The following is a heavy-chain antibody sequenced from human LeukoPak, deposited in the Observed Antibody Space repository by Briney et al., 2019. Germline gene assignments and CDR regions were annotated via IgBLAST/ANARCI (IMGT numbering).Heavy chain of an antibody. CDR3: ARDDYVWGSYRSLGYFDL. Sequence: SETLSLTCAVSGGSISSSNWWSWVRQPPGKGLEWIGEIYHSGSTNYNPSLKSRVTISVDTSKNQFSLKLSSVTAADTAVYYCARDDYVWGSYRSLGYFDLWGRGTLVTVSS. CDR2: IYHSGST. V-gene: IGHV4-4*02. CDR1: GGSISSSNW. D-gene: IGHD3-16*02. J-gene: IGHJ2*01.